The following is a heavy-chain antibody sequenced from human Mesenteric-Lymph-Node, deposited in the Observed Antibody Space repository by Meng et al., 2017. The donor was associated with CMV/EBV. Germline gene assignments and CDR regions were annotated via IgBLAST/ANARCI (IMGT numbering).Heavy chain of an antibody. CDR1: GFTASTYS. CDR2: ISPSSSTI. J-gene: IGHJ4*02. V-gene: IGHV3-48*04. CDR3: ARDLLTWLRKPYYFDY. Sequence: GESLKISCAAAGFTASTYSMSWVRQVPGKGLEWLSYISPSSSTIYYADSVKGRFTISRDNAKNSLYLQMNSLRAEDTAVYYCARDLLTWLRKPYYFDYWGQGTLVTVSS. D-gene: IGHD5-12*01.